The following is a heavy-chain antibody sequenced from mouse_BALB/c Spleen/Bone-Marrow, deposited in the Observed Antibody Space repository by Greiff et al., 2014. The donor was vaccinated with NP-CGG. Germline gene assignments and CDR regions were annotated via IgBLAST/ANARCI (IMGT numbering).Heavy chain of an antibody. J-gene: IGHJ3*01. CDR2: ISYSGST. D-gene: IGHD2-1*01. CDR1: GYSITSDSA. CDR3: ARRGYYGTFVFAY. Sequence: EVQLQQSGPGLVKPSQSLSLTCTVTGYSITSDSAWNWIRQFPGNKLEWMAYISYSGSTTYNPSLKSRISITRDTSKNQFFLQLNSVTTEDTATYYCARRGYYGTFVFAYWGQGTLVTVSA. V-gene: IGHV3-2*02.